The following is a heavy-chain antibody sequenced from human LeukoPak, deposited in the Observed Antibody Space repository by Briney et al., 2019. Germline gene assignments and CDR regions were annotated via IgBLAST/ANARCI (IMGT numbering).Heavy chain of an antibody. CDR2: IYHSGST. CDR3: ARDQAYCGGDCYFDF. J-gene: IGHJ4*02. V-gene: IGHV4-38-2*02. D-gene: IGHD2-21*02. Sequence: PSETLSLTCAVSDYSISSAYYWGWIRQPPGKGLEWIGSIYHSGSTDCNPSLKSRVTISVDTSKNQFSLRLRSVTAADTAVYYCARDQAYCGGDCYFDFWGQGTLVTVSS. CDR1: DYSISSAYY.